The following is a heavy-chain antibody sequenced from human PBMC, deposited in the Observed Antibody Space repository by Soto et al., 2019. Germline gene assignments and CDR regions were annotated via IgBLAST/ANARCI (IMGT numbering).Heavy chain of an antibody. Sequence: PGGSLILSCTASGFTFGSYWMHWVRQAPGKGLVWVSRINSDGSSITYADSVKGRFTISRDNAKNTLYLQMNSLRAEDTAVYYCARDDILIDYWGQGTLVTVSS. D-gene: IGHD3-9*01. V-gene: IGHV3-74*01. CDR1: GFTFGSYW. CDR3: ARDDILIDY. J-gene: IGHJ4*02. CDR2: INSDGSSI.